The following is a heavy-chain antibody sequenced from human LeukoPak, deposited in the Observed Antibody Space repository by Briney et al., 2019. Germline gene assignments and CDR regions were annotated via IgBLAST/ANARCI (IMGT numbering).Heavy chain of an antibody. V-gene: IGHV1-2*02. CDR2: INPNSGGT. CDR1: GYTFTGYY. Sequence: ASVKVSCKASGYTFTGYYMHWVQQAPGQGLEWMGWINPNSGGTNYAQKFQGRVTMTRDTSISTAYMELSRLRSDDTAVYYCATGVRDIAGSPDYWGQGTLVTVSS. D-gene: IGHD7-27*01. J-gene: IGHJ4*02. CDR3: ATGVRDIAGSPDY.